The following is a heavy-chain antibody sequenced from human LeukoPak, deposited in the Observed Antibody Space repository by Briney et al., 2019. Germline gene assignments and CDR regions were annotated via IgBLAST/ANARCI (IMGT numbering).Heavy chain of an antibody. CDR1: GGTFSSYA. V-gene: IGHV1-46*01. Sequence: ASVKVSCKASGGTFSSYAISWVRQAPGQGLEWMGIINPSGGSTSYAQKFQGRVTMTRDTSTSTVYMELSSLRSEDTAVYYCARISDKLFTDDYWGQGTLVTVSS. CDR3: ARISDKLFTDDY. D-gene: IGHD3-3*01. J-gene: IGHJ4*02. CDR2: INPSGGST.